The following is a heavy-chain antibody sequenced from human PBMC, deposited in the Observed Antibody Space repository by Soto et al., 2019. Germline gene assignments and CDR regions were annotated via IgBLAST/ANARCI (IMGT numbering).Heavy chain of an antibody. Sequence: QVQLVESGGGVVQPGRSLRLSCAASGFTFSSYGMHWVRQAPGKGLEWVAVISYDGSNKYYADSVKGRFTISRDNSKNTLYLQMNSLGAEDTAVYYCAKDLKFTTGFDYWGQGTLVTVSS. V-gene: IGHV3-30*18. CDR2: ISYDGSNK. CDR3: AKDLKFTTGFDY. D-gene: IGHD3-22*01. J-gene: IGHJ4*02. CDR1: GFTFSSYG.